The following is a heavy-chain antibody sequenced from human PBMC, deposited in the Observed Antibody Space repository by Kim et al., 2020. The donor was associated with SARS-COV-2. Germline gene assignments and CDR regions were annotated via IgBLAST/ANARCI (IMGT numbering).Heavy chain of an antibody. J-gene: IGHJ4*02. D-gene: IGHD3-3*01. CDR2: IYYSGST. Sequence: SETLSLTCTVSGASITDYYWSWIRQPPGKGLEWVGHIYYSGSTHYNPSLRDRVTISVDTSKTQFSLKLTSVTAADTAVYYCASRRIETSGVVRPEFDSWGQGFLVTVS. CDR1: GASITDYY. V-gene: IGHV4-59*01. CDR3: ASRRIETSGVVRPEFDS.